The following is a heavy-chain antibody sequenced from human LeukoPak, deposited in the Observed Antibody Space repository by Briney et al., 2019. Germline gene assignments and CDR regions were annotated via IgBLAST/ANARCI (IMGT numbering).Heavy chain of an antibody. J-gene: IGHJ4*02. Sequence: SVKVSCKASGSTFTVYYMHWVRQAPGQGLEWMGGIIPIFGTANYAQEFQGRVTITADESTSTAYMELSSLRSEDTAVYYCAREDNTYYDFWSGYYPGYFDYWGQGTLVTVSS. CDR1: GSTFTVYY. D-gene: IGHD3-3*01. CDR3: AREDNTYYDFWSGYYPGYFDY. V-gene: IGHV1-69*13. CDR2: IIPIFGTA.